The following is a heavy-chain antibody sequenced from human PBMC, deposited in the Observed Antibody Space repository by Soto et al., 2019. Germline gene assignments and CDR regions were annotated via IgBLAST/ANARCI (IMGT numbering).Heavy chain of an antibody. J-gene: IGHJ5*02. V-gene: IGHV4-39*01. CDR3: ARGLLWFGGENWFDP. CDR1: GFTFSIYG. CDR2: IYYSGST. D-gene: IGHD3-10*01. Sequence: GSLRLSCAASGFTFSIYGMHWVRHAPGKGLEWIGSIYYSGSTYYNPSLKSRVTISVDTSKNQFSLKLSSVTAADTAVYYCARGLLWFGGENWFDPWGQGTLVTVSS.